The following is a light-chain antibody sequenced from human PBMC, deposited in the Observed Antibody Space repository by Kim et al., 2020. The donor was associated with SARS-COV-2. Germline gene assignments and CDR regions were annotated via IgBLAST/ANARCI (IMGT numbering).Light chain of an antibody. CDR3: LLAYTGARV. V-gene: IGLV7-46*01. Sequence: QAVVTQEPSLTVSPGGTVTLTCGSSTGTVTSGHYPYWFQQKPGQAPRTLIYDTTNRHSWTPARFSGSLLGGKAALTLSGAQPEDEAEYYCLLAYTGARVFGGGTQLTVL. CDR2: DTT. CDR1: TGTVTSGHY. J-gene: IGLJ2*01.